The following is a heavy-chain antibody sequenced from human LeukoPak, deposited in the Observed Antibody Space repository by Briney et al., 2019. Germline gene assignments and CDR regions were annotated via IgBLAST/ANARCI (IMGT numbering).Heavy chain of an antibody. CDR2: ISWNSGSI. Sequence: GRSLRLSCAASGFTFDDYAMHWVRQAPGKGLEWVSGISWNSGSIGYADSVKGRFTISRDNAKNSLYLQMNSLRAEDTAVYYCAKDLPRKTTVTTLNWFDPWGQGTLVTVSS. D-gene: IGHD4-17*01. CDR3: AKDLPRKTTVTTLNWFDP. J-gene: IGHJ5*02. V-gene: IGHV3-9*01. CDR1: GFTFDDYA.